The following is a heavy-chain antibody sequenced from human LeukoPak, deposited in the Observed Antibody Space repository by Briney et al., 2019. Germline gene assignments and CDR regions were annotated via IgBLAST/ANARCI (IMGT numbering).Heavy chain of an antibody. D-gene: IGHD5-24*01. V-gene: IGHV4-34*01. CDR3: ASGYNYGGY. CDR2: INHSGST. CDR1: GGSFSGYY. Sequence: SVTLSLTCAVYGGSFSGYYWSWIRQPPGKGLEWIGEINHSGSTNYNPSLKSRVTISVDTSKNQFSLKLSSVTAADTAVYYCASGYNYGGYWGQGTLVTVSS. J-gene: IGHJ4*02.